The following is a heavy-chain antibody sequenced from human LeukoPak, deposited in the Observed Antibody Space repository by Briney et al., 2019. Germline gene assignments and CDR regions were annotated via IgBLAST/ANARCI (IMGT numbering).Heavy chain of an antibody. V-gene: IGHV3-48*03. CDR2: IRSGGSTI. CDR1: GFTFSSYV. CDR3: VRGGGYGSGGYDYYYYYMDV. J-gene: IGHJ6*03. Sequence: AGGSLRLSCAAPGFTFSSYVMNWVRQAPGKGLGRVSYIRSGGSTIYYADSVRGRFTISRDNSKNTLYLQMNSLRAEDTAVYYCVRGGGYGSGGYDYYYYYMDVWGKGTTVTVSS. D-gene: IGHD3-10*01.